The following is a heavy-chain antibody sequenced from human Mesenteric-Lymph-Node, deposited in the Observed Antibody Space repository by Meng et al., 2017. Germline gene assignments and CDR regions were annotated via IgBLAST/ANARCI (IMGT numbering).Heavy chain of an antibody. CDR3: AHRLAYSTNYNVGWFDP. J-gene: IGHJ5*02. Sequence: QITLKESGPTLVKPTHTLTTSGVGVGWIRQPPGKALECLALIYWDDDKRYNPSLRNRLSITKDTSKNQVVLTMTNMDPVDTATYYCAHRLAYSTNYNVGWFDPWGQGTLVTVSS. V-gene: IGHV2-5*02. D-gene: IGHD6-13*01. CDR1: TSGVG. CDR2: IYWDDDK.